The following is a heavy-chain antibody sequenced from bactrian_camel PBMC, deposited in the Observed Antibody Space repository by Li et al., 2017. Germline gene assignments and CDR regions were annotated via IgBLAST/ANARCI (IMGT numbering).Heavy chain of an antibody. J-gene: IGHJ6*01. V-gene: IGHV3S40*01. CDR1: GFTFSTYD. CDR2: IDSDGSDDSA. Sequence: VQLVESGGGLVQPGGSLRLSCAASGFTFSTYDMAWVRQAPGKEREGVAVIDSDGSDDSAVYLESAKGRFTISQDNAKNIIYLQMSSLTPDDTAMYYCAAGTRIIVGDYCDGITAWGQGTQVTVS. CDR3: AAGTRIIVGDYCDGITA. D-gene: IGHD3*01.